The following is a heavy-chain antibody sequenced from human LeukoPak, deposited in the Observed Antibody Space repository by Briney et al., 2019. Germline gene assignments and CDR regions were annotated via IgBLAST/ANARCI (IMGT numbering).Heavy chain of an antibody. CDR3: TTRDYYYGMDV. CDR1: GFGFSNYW. Sequence: PGGSLRLSCAASGFGFSNYWMSWVRQAPGKGLEWVGRIKSKTDGGTTDYAAPVKGRFTISRDDSKNTLYLQMNSLKTEDTAVYYCTTRDYYYGMDVWGQGTTVTVSS. J-gene: IGHJ6*02. CDR2: IKSKTDGGTT. V-gene: IGHV3-15*01.